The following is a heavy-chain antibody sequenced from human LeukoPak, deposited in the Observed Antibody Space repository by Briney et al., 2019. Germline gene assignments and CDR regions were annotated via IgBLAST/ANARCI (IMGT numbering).Heavy chain of an antibody. Sequence: ASVKVSCRASGYTFTGYYMHWVRQAPGQGLEWMGWINPNSGGTNYAQKFQGRVTMTRDTSINTAYMEPSRLRSDDTAVYYCARGRWLQLSNWGQGTLVTVSS. D-gene: IGHD5-24*01. CDR2: INPNSGGT. CDR1: GYTFTGYY. J-gene: IGHJ4*02. CDR3: ARGRWLQLSN. V-gene: IGHV1-2*02.